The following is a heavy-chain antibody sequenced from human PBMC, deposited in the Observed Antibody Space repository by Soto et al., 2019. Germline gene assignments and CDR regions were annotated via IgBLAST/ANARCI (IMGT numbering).Heavy chain of an antibody. CDR2: IYYSGRT. D-gene: IGHD3-3*01. CDR1: GGSISSTY. J-gene: IGHJ4*02. CDR3: SRDYYDFWSRLGGHYFYY. Sequence: QVQLQESGPGLVKPSETLSLTCIVSGGSISSTYWSWIRQPPGKGLEWIGYIYYSGRTDYNPTLKRLVTLSVETAKPHFSLKLRPVTAADTAVYYCSRDYYDFWSRLGGHYFYYWGRGTPVTVSS. V-gene: IGHV4-59*12.